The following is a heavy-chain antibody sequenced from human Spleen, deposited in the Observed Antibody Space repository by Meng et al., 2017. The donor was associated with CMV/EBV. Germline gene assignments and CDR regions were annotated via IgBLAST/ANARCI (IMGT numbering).Heavy chain of an antibody. CDR2: IRSSGTDM. Sequence: GESLKISCAASGFSFSDFHMSWIRQAPGKGLEWVSNIRSSGTDMYYADSVRGRFTISRDDATNSLYLQMNSLRAEDTAVYYCARGGPDTVTTRVYYYYGMDVWGQGTTVTVSS. J-gene: IGHJ6*02. CDR3: ARGGPDTVTTRVYYYYGMDV. V-gene: IGHV3-11*04. D-gene: IGHD4-17*01. CDR1: GFSFSDFH.